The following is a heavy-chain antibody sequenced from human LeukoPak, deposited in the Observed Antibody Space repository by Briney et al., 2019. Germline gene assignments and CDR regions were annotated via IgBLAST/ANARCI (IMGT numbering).Heavy chain of an antibody. V-gene: IGHV4-59*01. Sequence: SETLSLTCTVSGGSISSYYWNWIRQSPGKGLEWVGYIYYSGSTHYNPSLKSRVTISIDTSKNQFSLRLTSVTAADTAVYYCARRYSSWSSFDYWGQGTLVTVSS. J-gene: IGHJ4*02. CDR2: IYYSGST. CDR3: ARRYSSWSSFDY. CDR1: GGSISSYY. D-gene: IGHD6-13*01.